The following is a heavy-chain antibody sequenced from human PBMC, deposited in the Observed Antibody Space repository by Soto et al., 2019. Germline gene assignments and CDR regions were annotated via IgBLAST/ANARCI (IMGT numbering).Heavy chain of an antibody. J-gene: IGHJ3*02. CDR2: IYYSGST. CDR3: ARGLPSGWYTAGAFDI. V-gene: IGHV4-39*01. CDR1: GCTISSSTYY. D-gene: IGHD6-19*01. Sequence: ETLCLPCTVPGCTISSSTYYGGWLRQPPGKGLEWIGSIYYSGSTYYNPSLKSRVTISVDTSKNQFSLKLSSVTAADTAVYYCARGLPSGWYTAGAFDIWGQGTMVT.